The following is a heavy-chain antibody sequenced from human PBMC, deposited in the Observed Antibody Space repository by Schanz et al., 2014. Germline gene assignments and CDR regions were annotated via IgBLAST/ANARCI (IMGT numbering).Heavy chain of an antibody. CDR3: ARPALWFGDNCFDP. CDR2: IKSDGSST. D-gene: IGHD3-10*01. Sequence: EMQLLESGGGLAQPGGSLRLSCAASGFTLSNYAMSWVRQAPGKGLVWVSRIKSDGSSTSYADSVKGRFTISRDNAKNTLYLQMNSLRAEDTAVYYCARPALWFGDNCFDPWGQGTLVTVSS. J-gene: IGHJ5*02. V-gene: IGHV3-74*02. CDR1: GFTLSNYA.